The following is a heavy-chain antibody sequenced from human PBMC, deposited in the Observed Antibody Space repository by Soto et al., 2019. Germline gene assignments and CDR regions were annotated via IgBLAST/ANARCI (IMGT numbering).Heavy chain of an antibody. CDR3: ARDRVAVAGFYYYYGMDV. Sequence: GGSLRLSCAASGFTFSSYGMHWFRQAPGKGLEWVAVIWYDGSNKYYADSVKGRFTISRDNSKNTLYLQMNSLRAEDTAVYYCARDRVAVAGFYYYYGMDVWGQGTTVTVSS. J-gene: IGHJ6*02. D-gene: IGHD6-19*01. CDR1: GFTFSSYG. CDR2: IWYDGSNK. V-gene: IGHV3-33*01.